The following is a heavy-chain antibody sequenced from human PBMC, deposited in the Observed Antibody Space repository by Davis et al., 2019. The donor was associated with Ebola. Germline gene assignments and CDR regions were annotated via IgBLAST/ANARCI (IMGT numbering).Heavy chain of an antibody. Sequence: PGGSLRLSCAASGFTFSDYYMNWIRQAPGKGLEWISYISSSGSTIYYADSLKGRFTISRDNAKNSLYLQMNSLRAEDTAVYYCAGYSYYYDSSGSPFDYWGQGTLVTVSS. D-gene: IGHD3-22*01. J-gene: IGHJ4*02. V-gene: IGHV3-11*04. CDR3: AGYSYYYDSSGSPFDY. CDR1: GFTFSDYY. CDR2: ISSSGSTI.